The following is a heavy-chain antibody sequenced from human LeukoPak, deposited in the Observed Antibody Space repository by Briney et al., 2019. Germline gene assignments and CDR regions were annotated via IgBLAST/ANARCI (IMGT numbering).Heavy chain of an antibody. CDR3: ARDERYDSSGYPFDY. D-gene: IGHD3-22*01. CDR1: GYTFTDYY. CDR2: INPNSGDT. Sequence: GASVKVSCKASGYTFTDYYIHWVRQAPGQGLEWMGWINPNSGDTNYAQKFQGRLTMTRDTSINTAYMELSRLRSADTAVYYCARDERYDSSGYPFDYWGQGTLVTVSS. V-gene: IGHV1-2*02. J-gene: IGHJ4*02.